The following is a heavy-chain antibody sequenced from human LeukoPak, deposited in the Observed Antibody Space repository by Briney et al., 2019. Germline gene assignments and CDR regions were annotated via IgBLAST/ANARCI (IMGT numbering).Heavy chain of an antibody. CDR2: IYTSGST. J-gene: IGHJ4*02. Sequence: SQTLSLTCTVSGGSISSGSYYWSWIRQPVGKGLEWIGRIYTSGSTNYNPSLKSRVTISVDTSKNQFSLKLSSVTAADTAVYYCARDDMTFDYWGQGTLVTVSS. CDR3: ARDDMTFDY. CDR1: GGSISSGSYY. D-gene: IGHD2-21*02. V-gene: IGHV4-61*02.